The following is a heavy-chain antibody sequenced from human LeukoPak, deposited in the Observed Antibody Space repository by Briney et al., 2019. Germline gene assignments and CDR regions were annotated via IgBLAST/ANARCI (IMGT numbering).Heavy chain of an antibody. V-gene: IGHV4-59*01. CDR3: ASVHGFCSCWSAYCYYGMAV. CDR2: IYYSGST. J-gene: IGHJ6*02. D-gene: IGHD6-13*01. Sequence: SETLSLTCTVSGCAISSYDWSWSRQPPGKGLEWIGYIYYSGSTNYNPSLKSRVTISVDTSKNQFSLKLSSVTAADAAVYYCASVHGFCSCWSAYCYYGMAVLLQGTTVTVSS. CDR1: GCAISSYD.